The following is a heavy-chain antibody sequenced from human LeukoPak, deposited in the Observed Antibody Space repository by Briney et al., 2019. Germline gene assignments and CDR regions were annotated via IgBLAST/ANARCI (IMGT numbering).Heavy chain of an antibody. CDR3: ANWANCGGDCYKDY. V-gene: IGHV4-34*01. Sequence: SETLSLTCAVYGGSFRGYYWSWIRQPPGKGLEWIGEINHSGSTNYNPSLKSRVTISVDTSKNQFSLKLSSVTAADTAVYYCANWANCGGDCYKDYWGQGTLVTVSS. CDR2: INHSGST. CDR1: GGSFRGYY. J-gene: IGHJ4*02. D-gene: IGHD2-21*01.